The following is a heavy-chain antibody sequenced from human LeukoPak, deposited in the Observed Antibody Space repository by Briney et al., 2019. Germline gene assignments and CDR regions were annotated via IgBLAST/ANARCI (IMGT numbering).Heavy chain of an antibody. V-gene: IGHV3-30-3*01. CDR1: GFTFSSYA. CDR3: ARDHCSSTSCSFDY. D-gene: IGHD2-2*01. Sequence: PGGSLRLSCAASGFTFSSYAMHWVRQAPGKGLEWVAVISYDGSNKYYADSVKGRFTISRDNSKNTLYLQMNSLRAEDTAVYYCARDHCSSTSCSFDYWGQGTLVTVSS. CDR2: ISYDGSNK. J-gene: IGHJ4*02.